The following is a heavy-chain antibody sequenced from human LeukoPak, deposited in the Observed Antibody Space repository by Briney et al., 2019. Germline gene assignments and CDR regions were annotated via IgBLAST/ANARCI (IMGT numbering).Heavy chain of an antibody. J-gene: IGHJ6*02. CDR1: GGSISSYY. CDR2: IYYSGST. V-gene: IGHV4-59*01. CDR3: ARETRYSYGSYGLDV. D-gene: IGHD5-18*01. Sequence: SETLSLTCTVSGGSISSYYWSWIRQPPGKGLEWIGYIYYSGSTNHNPSLKSRVTISVDTSNNQFSLKLTSVTAADTAVYYCARETRYSYGSYGLDVWGQGTTVTVSS.